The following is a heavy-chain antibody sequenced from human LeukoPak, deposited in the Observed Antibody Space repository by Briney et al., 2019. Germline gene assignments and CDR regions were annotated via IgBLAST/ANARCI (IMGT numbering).Heavy chain of an antibody. V-gene: IGHV3-48*03. J-gene: IGHJ6*03. CDR2: ISSSSSNI. CDR1: GFTFGSYE. Sequence: GGSLRLSCAASGFTFGSYEMNWVRQAPGKGLEWVSDISSSSSNIYYADSVKGRFTISRDNAKNSLYLQMNSLRAEDTAVYYCARGEGLLWFGEFYYMDVWGKGTTVTVSS. CDR3: ARGEGLLWFGEFYYMDV. D-gene: IGHD3-10*01.